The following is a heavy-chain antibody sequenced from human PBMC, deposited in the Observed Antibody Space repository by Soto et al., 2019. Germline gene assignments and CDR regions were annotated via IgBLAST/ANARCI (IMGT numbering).Heavy chain of an antibody. J-gene: IGHJ3*02. CDR1: GYTLTELS. CDR2: FDPEDGET. Sequence: ASVKVSCKVSGYTLTELSMHWVRQAPGKGLEWMGGFDPEDGETIYAQKFQGRVTMTEDTSTDTAYMELSSLRSEDTAVYYCATRPVSPEAVAVVKRPHAFDIWGQGTMVTVSS. D-gene: IGHD6-19*01. V-gene: IGHV1-24*01. CDR3: ATRPVSPEAVAVVKRPHAFDI.